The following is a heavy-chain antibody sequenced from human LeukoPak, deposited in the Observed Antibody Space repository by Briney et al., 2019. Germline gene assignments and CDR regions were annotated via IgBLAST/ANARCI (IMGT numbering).Heavy chain of an antibody. Sequence: SETLSLTCTISGGSISNYFWSWIRQPPGKGLEWIGYISYSGSTNNHNPSLKSRVTISVDTSKNHSSLKLSSVTAADTAVYYCARHTTSGWYQVVYWGQGTLVTVSS. V-gene: IGHV4-59*01. CDR1: GGSISNYF. D-gene: IGHD6-19*01. CDR3: ARHTTSGWYQVVY. CDR2: ISYSGSTN. J-gene: IGHJ4*02.